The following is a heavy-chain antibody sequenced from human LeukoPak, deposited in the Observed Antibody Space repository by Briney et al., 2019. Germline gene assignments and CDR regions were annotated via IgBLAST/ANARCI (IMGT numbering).Heavy chain of an antibody. CDR3: ARSGATGGDYYYYYYMDV. V-gene: IGHV1-18*01. J-gene: IGHJ6*03. D-gene: IGHD2-21*02. CDR2: ISAYNGNT. CDR1: GYTFTSYG. Sequence: PGASVKVSCKASGYTFTSYGISWVRQAPGQGLEWMGWISAYNGNTNYAQKFQGRVTITADESTSTAYMELSSLRSEDTAVYYCARSGATGGDYYYYYYMDVWGKGTTVTISS.